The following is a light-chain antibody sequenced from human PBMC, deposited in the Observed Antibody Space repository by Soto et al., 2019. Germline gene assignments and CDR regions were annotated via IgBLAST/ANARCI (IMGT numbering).Light chain of an antibody. Sequence: EIVMTQSPATLSVSPGETATLSCRASESISTNLAWYQQKPGQAPRLVLYHVSSRAAGVPARFSGSGSGTEFTLTISSLQSEDFAVYYCQQYNKWPPWTFGQGTKV. CDR2: HVS. CDR3: QQYNKWPPWT. V-gene: IGKV3-15*01. J-gene: IGKJ1*01. CDR1: ESISTN.